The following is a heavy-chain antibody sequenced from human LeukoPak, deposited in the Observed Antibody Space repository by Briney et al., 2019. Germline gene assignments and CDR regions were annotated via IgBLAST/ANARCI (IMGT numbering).Heavy chain of an antibody. CDR3: ARLRGGTGTGDY. CDR2: ISTYNGDT. Sequence: ASVKVSCKASGYTFTSFGISWVRQAPGQGLEWMGWISTYNGDTNYAQKLQGRVTMTTDTSTSTAYMELRSLRSDDTAVYYCARLRGGTGTGDYWGQGTLVTVSS. J-gene: IGHJ4*02. D-gene: IGHD1-1*01. CDR1: GYTFTSFG. V-gene: IGHV1-18*01.